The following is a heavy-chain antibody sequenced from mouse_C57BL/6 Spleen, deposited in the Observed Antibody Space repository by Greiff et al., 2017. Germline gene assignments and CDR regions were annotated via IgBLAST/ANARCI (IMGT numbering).Heavy chain of an antibody. V-gene: IGHV1-54*01. J-gene: IGHJ4*01. D-gene: IGHD4-1*01. CDR3: ARVGLTGTHYYAMDY. CDR1: GYAFTNYL. Sequence: QVQLQQSGAELVRPGTSVKVSCKASGYAFTNYLIEWVKQRPGQGLEWIGVINPGSGGTNYTEKFKGKATLTADKASSTAYMQLSSLTSEDSAVYFCARVGLTGTHYYAMDYWGQGTSVTVSS. CDR2: INPGSGGT.